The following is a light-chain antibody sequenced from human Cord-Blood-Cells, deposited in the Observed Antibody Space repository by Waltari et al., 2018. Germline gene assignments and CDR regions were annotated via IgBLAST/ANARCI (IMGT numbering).Light chain of an antibody. CDR3: CSYAGSSTDV. J-gene: IGLJ1*01. Sequence: QSALTQPASVSGSPGQSITISCTGTSSDVGSYNLVSWYQQHPGKATKLMIYEGSKRHAGIANRFSGSKSSNTASLTISGIQAENEADYYCCSYAGSSTDVFGTGTKVTVL. V-gene: IGLV2-23*01. CDR1: SSDVGSYNL. CDR2: EGS.